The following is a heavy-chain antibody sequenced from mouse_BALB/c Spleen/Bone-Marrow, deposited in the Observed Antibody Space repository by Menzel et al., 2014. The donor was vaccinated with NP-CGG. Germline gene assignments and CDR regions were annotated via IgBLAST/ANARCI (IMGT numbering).Heavy chain of an antibody. V-gene: IGHV5-17*02. Sequence: EVQGVESGGGLVQPGGSRKLSCAASGFTFSSFGMHWVRRAPEKGLEWVAYISSGSSNINYADTVKGRFTISRDNPKNTLFLQMTSRRSEDTAMYYCARWGYYYAMDYWGQGTSVTASS. CDR3: ARWGYYYAMDY. J-gene: IGHJ4*01. CDR2: ISSGSSNI. D-gene: IGHD2-2*01. CDR1: GFTFSSFG.